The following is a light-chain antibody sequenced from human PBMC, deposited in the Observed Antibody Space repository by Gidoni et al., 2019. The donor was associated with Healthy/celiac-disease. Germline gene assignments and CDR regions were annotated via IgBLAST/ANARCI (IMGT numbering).Light chain of an antibody. V-gene: IGKV3-11*01. CDR1: QSVSSY. J-gene: IGKJ2*01. Sequence: EIVLTQSPATLSLSPGERAALSCRASQSVSSYLAWYQQKPGQAPRLLIYDASNRATGTPARFSGSGSGTDFTLTISSLEPEAFAVYYCQQRSTWPYTFGQGTKLEIK. CDR3: QQRSTWPYT. CDR2: DAS.